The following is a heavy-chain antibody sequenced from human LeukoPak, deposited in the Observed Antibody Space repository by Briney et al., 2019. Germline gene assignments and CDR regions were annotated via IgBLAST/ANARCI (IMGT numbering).Heavy chain of an antibody. V-gene: IGHV3-11*01. Sequence: GGSLRLSCAASGFTFSDYYMSWIRQAPGKGLEWVSYISGGGDTIYYADSVEGRFTISRDNTKNSLYLQMNSLRAEDTAVYYCAKEISDSGSAYYYYGMDVWGQGTTVTVSS. J-gene: IGHJ6*02. D-gene: IGHD3-10*01. CDR2: ISGGGDTI. CDR3: AKEISDSGSAYYYYGMDV. CDR1: GFTFSDYY.